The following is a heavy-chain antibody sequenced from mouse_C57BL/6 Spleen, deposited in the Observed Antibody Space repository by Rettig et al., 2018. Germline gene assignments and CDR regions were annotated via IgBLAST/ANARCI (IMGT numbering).Heavy chain of an antibody. V-gene: IGHV5-17*01. CDR3: ARRYYGSSYENAMDY. Sequence: SGGGLVKPGGSLKLSCAASGFTFSDYGMHWVRQAPEKGLEWVAYISSGSSTIYYADTVKGRFTISRANATNTLFLQMTSLRSEDTAMYYCARRYYGSSYENAMDYWGQGTSVTVSS. CDR1: GFTFSDYG. CDR2: ISSGSSTI. D-gene: IGHD1-1*01. J-gene: IGHJ4*01.